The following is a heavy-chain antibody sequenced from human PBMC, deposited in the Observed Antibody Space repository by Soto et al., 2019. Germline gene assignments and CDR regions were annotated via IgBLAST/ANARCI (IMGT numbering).Heavy chain of an antibody. CDR3: AKGRGGSGSLTPRVDF. Sequence: EVQLLASGGGLVQPGGSLRLSCAASGFTFHNYALTWVRQAPGKGLEWVSALSGGGDTTSYADSVKGRFTVSRDGSKNTLYLQMSSLRAEDTALYYCAKGRGGSGSLTPRVDFWGQGTLVTVSS. J-gene: IGHJ4*02. CDR2: LSGGGDTT. CDR1: GFTFHNYA. V-gene: IGHV3-23*01. D-gene: IGHD3-10*01.